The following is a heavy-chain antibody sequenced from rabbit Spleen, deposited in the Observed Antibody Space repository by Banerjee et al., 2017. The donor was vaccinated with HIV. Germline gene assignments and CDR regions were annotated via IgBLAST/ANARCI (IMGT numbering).Heavy chain of an antibody. CDR1: GIDFTNYY. Sequence: QEQLVESGGGLVQPGGSLTLSCKASGIDFTNYYISWVRQAPGKGLEWIGIIYAAKGSTDYASWVNGRFTISRSTSLNTVDLKMTSLTAADTATYFCARNLENYAGSSYLDLWGQGTLVTVS. CDR3: ARNLENYAGSSYLDL. J-gene: IGHJ3*01. D-gene: IGHD8-1*01. V-gene: IGHV1S43*01. CDR2: IYAAKGST.